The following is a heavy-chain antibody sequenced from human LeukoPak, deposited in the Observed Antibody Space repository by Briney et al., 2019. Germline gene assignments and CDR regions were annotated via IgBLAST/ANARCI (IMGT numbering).Heavy chain of an antibody. CDR1: GGSISGYC. D-gene: IGHD3-16*01. J-gene: IGHJ4*02. CDR3: ASLDYIKFYFDY. Sequence: SETLSLTCTVSGGSISGYCWSWIRQPPGKRLEWLGYVYYSGANNYNPSLKSRVTISVDTSKNQFSLNLRSVTAADTAVYYCASLDYIKFYFDYWGQGTLVSVSS. V-gene: IGHV4-59*01. CDR2: VYYSGAN.